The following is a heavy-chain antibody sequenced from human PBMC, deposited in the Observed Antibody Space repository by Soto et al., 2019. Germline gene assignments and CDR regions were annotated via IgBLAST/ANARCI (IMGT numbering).Heavy chain of an antibody. CDR2: MYNTGST. J-gene: IGHJ6*02. D-gene: IGHD5-12*01. CDR1: GGSIRGYY. V-gene: IGHV4-59*01. Sequence: SETLSLTCTVFGGSIRGYYWSWIRQPPGKGLEWIGYMYNTGSTVYNPSFKSRVTISVDTSKSQFSLRLNSVTAADTAVYYCARDLWGYCGYGYAMDVWGQGTTVTVSS. CDR3: ARDLWGYCGYGYAMDV.